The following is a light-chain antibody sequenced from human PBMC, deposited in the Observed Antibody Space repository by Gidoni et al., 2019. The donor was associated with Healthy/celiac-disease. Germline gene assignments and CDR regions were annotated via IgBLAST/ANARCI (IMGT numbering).Light chain of an antibody. V-gene: IGKV4-1*01. J-gene: IGKJ2*01. CDR1: QSVLYSSNNKNY. Sequence: DIVLTHSPDYLAVSLGERATINCKSSQSVLYSSNNKNYLAWYQQKPGQPPKLLIYWASTRESGVPDRFSGSGSGTDFTLTIRSLQAEDVAVYYCQKYYSTPRTFGQGTKLEIK. CDR2: WAS. CDR3: QKYYSTPRT.